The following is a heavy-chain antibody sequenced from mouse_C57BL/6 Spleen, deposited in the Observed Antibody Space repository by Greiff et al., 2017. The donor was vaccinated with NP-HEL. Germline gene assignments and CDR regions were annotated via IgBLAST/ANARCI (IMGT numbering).Heavy chain of an antibody. V-gene: IGHV14-4*01. CDR3: ALYDGYYGGFAY. D-gene: IGHD2-3*01. CDR1: GFNIKDDY. CDR2: IDPENGDT. J-gene: IGHJ3*01. Sequence: VQLQQSGAELVRPGASVKLSCTASGFNIKDDYMHRVKQRPEQGLEWIGWIDPENGDTEYASKFQGKATITADTSSNTAYLQLSSLTSEDTAVYYCALYDGYYGGFAYWGQGTLVTVSA.